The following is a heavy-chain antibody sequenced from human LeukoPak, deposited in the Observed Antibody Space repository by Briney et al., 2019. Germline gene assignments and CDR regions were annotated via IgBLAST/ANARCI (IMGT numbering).Heavy chain of an antibody. CDR1: GGSISSGGYY. J-gene: IGHJ5*02. CDR2: IYYSGGT. CDR3: ARGYDSSGYRFDP. D-gene: IGHD3-22*01. V-gene: IGHV4-31*03. Sequence: PSETLSLTCTVSGGSISSGGYYWSWIRQHPGKGLEWIGYIYYSGGTYYNPSLKSRVTISVDTSKNQFSLKLSSVTAADTAVYYCARGYDSSGYRFDPWGQGTLVTVSS.